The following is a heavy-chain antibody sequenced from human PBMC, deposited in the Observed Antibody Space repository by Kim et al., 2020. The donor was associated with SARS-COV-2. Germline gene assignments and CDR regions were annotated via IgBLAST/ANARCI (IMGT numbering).Heavy chain of an antibody. CDR3: ARGLDYDFWSGYLDY. V-gene: IGHV3-30-3*01. CDR1: GFTFSSYA. J-gene: IGHJ4*02. CDR2: ISYDGSNK. Sequence: GGSLRLSCAASGFTFSSYAMHWVRQAPGKGLEWVAVISYDGSNKYYADSVKGRFTISRDNSKNTLYLQMNSLRAEDTAVYYCARGLDYDFWSGYLDYWGQGTLVTVSS. D-gene: IGHD3-3*01.